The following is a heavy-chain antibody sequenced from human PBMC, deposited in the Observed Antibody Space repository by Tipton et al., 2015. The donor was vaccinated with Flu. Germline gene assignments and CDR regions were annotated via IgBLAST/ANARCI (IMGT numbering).Heavy chain of an antibody. J-gene: IGHJ6*04. CDR1: GFTVSSNY. CDR3: ARAPQRVTEYYYDGVDV. D-gene: IGHD1-1*01. CDR2: IYSCGST. V-gene: IGHV3-53*01. Sequence: VQLVQSGGGLIQPGGSLRLSCAASGFTVSSNYMSWVRQAPGKGLEWVSVIYSCGSTYYADSVKGRFTISRDNSKNTLYLQRNSLRAEDTDVYYCARAPQRVTEYYYDGVDVWGEGTTVTVSS.